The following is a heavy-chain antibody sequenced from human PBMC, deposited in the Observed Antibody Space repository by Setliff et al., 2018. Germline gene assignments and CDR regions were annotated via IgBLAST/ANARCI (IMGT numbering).Heavy chain of an antibody. V-gene: IGHV4-34*12. CDR3: ARVRVVVIGNYYYNYGMDV. Sequence: PSETLSLTCAVYGGSFSGYYWSWIRQPPGKRLEWIGEIIHSGSTNYNPSLKSRVTISMDTSKNQFSLKVSSVTAADTAVYYCARVRVVVIGNYYYNYGMDVWGQGTTVTVSS. CDR1: GGSFSGYY. J-gene: IGHJ6*02. CDR2: IIHSGST. D-gene: IGHD2-15*01.